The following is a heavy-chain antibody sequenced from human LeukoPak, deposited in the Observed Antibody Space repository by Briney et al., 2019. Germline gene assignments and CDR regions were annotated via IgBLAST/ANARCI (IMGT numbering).Heavy chain of an antibody. CDR1: GFTFSSYE. CDR2: ISSSGSAI. V-gene: IGHV3-48*03. J-gene: IGHJ4*02. Sequence: GGSLRLSCVASGFTFSSYEMIWVRQAPGKGLEGVSYISSSGSAIFYAASVKGRFTISRDNAKNSLYMQMNSLRAEDTAVYYCSRVFRGSSPPTRGYWGQGTLVTVSS. CDR3: SRVFRGSSPPTRGY. D-gene: IGHD1-26*01.